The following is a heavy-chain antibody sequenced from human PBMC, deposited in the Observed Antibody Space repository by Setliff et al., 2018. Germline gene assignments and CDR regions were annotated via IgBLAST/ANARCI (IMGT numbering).Heavy chain of an antibody. CDR1: GITFSIYS. D-gene: IGHD6-13*01. CDR3: AKGRGSAWFRILDY. Sequence: GGSLRLSCAASGITFSIYSMNWVRQAPGKGPEWVSYISSGSLIIYYADSVKGRFTISRDNAKNSLYLQMNSLRAEDTAVYYCAKGRGSAWFRILDYWGQGTLVTVSS. CDR2: ISSGSLII. J-gene: IGHJ4*02. V-gene: IGHV3-48*01.